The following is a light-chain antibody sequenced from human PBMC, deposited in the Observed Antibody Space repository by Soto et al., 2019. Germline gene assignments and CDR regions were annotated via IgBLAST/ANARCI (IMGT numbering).Light chain of an antibody. J-gene: IGKJ5*01. CDR2: GAS. Sequence: EIVMTQSPATLSVSPGERATVSCRASQSVSSNLAWYQQKPGQAPRLLIYGASNRATGIPARFSGSGSGTEFTLTISSLQSEDFALYYCQQYINWPPGITFGQGTRLEIK. CDR1: QSVSSN. V-gene: IGKV3-15*01. CDR3: QQYINWPPGIT.